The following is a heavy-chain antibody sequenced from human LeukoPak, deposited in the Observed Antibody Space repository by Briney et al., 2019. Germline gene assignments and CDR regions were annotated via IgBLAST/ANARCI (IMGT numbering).Heavy chain of an antibody. CDR1: GGSISSSSYY. J-gene: IGHJ5*02. Sequence: SETLSLTCTVSGGSISSSSYYWGWIRQPPGKGLEWIGSIYYSGSTYYNPSLKSRVTISVDTSKNQFSLKLSSVTAADTAVYYCATTYCSSTSCYLPNWFDPWGQGTLVTVSS. CDR2: IYYSGST. V-gene: IGHV4-39*01. CDR3: ATTYCSSTSCYLPNWFDP. D-gene: IGHD2-2*01.